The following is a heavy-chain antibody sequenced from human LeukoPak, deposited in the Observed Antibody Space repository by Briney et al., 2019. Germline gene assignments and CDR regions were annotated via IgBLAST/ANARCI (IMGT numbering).Heavy chain of an antibody. CDR2: IYHSGST. D-gene: IGHD3-10*01. J-gene: IGHJ4*02. CDR1: GGSISSGGYS. CDR3: ARAGRRGGFDY. Sequence: PSQTLSLTCTVSGGSISSGGYSWSWIRQPPGKGLEWIGYIYHSGSTYYNPSLKSRVTISVDRSKNQFSLKLSSVTAADTAVYYCARAGRRGGFDYWGQGTLVTVSS. V-gene: IGHV4-30-2*01.